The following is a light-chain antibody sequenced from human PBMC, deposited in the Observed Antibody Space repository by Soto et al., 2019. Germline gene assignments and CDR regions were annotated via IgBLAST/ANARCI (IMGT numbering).Light chain of an antibody. CDR2: GAS. V-gene: IGKV3-20*01. J-gene: IGKJ3*01. CDR1: QTFSSY. Sequence: EIVLTQSPGTLSLSPGERATLSCRASQTFSSYLAWYQQKPGQAPRLLIYGASSRATGIPDRFSGSGSGIDFTLTISRLEPEDVAVYYCQQYGSSPPFTFGPGTKVDIK. CDR3: QQYGSSPPFT.